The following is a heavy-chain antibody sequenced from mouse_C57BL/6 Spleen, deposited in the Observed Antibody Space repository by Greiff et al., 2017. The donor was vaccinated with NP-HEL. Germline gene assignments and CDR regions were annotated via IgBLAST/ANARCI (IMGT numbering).Heavy chain of an antibody. CDR3: ARYYYGSSYAMDY. CDR1: GYSITSGYY. CDR2: ISYDGSN. V-gene: IGHV3-6*01. Sequence: EVQLVESGPGLVKPSQSLSLTCSVTGYSITSGYYWNWIRQFPGNKLEWMGYISYDGSNIYNPSLKNRISITRDTSKNQFFLKLNSVTTEDTATYYCARYYYGSSYAMDYWGQGTSVTVSS. J-gene: IGHJ4*01. D-gene: IGHD1-1*01.